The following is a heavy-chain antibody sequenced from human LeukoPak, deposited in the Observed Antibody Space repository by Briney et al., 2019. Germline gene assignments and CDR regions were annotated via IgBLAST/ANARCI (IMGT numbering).Heavy chain of an antibody. CDR3: AKAQGSTSCYNWFDP. V-gene: IGHV3-23*01. CDR1: GFTFSSYA. J-gene: IGHJ5*02. Sequence: PGGSLRLSCAASGFTFSSYAMSWVRQAPGKGLEWVSAISGSGGSTYYADSVKGRFTISRDNSKNTLYLQMNSLRAEDTAVYYCAKAQGSTSCYNWFDPWGQGTLVTVSS. D-gene: IGHD2-2*01. CDR2: ISGSGGST.